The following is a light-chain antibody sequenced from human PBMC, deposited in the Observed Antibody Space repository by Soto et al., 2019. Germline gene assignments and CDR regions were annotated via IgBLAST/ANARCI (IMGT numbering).Light chain of an antibody. CDR2: WAS. V-gene: IGKV4-1*01. CDR3: QQYCSTPIT. J-gene: IGKJ5*01. Sequence: DIVMTQSPDSLAVSLGERATINCKSSQSVLYSPNNKNYLAWYQQKPGQPPKLLIYWASTRESGVPDRFSGSGSGTGFTLTISSLQAEDVAVYYCQQYCSTPITFGQGTRLEIK. CDR1: QSVLYSPNNKNY.